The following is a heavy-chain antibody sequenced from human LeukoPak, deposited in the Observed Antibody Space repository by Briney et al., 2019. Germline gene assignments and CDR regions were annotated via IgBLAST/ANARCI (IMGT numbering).Heavy chain of an antibody. CDR3: AGGYRYFHH. D-gene: IGHD1-1*01. V-gene: IGHV3-74*01. Sequence: GRSRRPSCAAARCTLTTYWIHCVRQPPRKGMEWVKGISSDGPSTRYADSVKGQFTITRDYAKNTMYRQMNSLRAEGTAVYYCAGGYRYFHHRGQGTLVTVSS. CDR2: ISSDGPST. CDR1: RCTLTTYW. J-gene: IGHJ1*01.